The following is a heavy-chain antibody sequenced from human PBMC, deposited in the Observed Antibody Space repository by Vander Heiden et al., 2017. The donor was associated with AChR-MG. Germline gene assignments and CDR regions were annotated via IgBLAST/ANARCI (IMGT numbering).Heavy chain of an antibody. V-gene: IGHV3-23*01. CDR2: MMGSGGST. D-gene: IGHD1-26*01. J-gene: IGHJ4*02. CDR3: ANGWWELPAYFDY. Sequence: EVQLLESGGGLVQPGGSLRPSCAASGFTGSSDAMSWGRQAAGKELEWGSAMMGSGGSTYDADSVKGRFTISRDNSKNTLYLQMNSLRAEDTAVYYCANGWWELPAYFDYWGQGTLVTVSS. CDR1: GFTGSSDA.